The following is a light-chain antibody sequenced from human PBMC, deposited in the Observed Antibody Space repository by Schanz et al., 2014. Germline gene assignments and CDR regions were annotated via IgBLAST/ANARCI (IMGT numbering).Light chain of an antibody. CDR3: QSFDSSLSGSV. J-gene: IGLJ2*01. CDR2: SDN. Sequence: QSVLTQPPSASGTPGQRVTISCPGSSSNIGSNTVNWYQQLPGTTPKLLIYSDNQRPSGVPDRFSGSKSGTSASLAITGLQAEDEADYYCQSFDSSLSGSVFGGGTKLTVL. CDR1: SSNIGSNT. V-gene: IGLV1-44*01.